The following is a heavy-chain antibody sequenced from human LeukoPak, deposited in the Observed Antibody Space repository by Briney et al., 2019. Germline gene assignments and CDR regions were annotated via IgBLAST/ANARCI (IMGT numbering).Heavy chain of an antibody. D-gene: IGHD3-10*01. CDR1: GFTSNNYA. V-gene: IGHV3-23*01. CDR3: ARGHRNTMVRGVIRYYYMDV. CDR2: ISGRDDST. J-gene: IGHJ6*03. Sequence: PGGSLRLSCAASGFTSNNYAMNWVRQAPGKGLEWVSAISGRDDSTYYADSVKGRFTISRDNSKNTLYLQMNNLRAEDTAVYYCARGHRNTMVRGVIRYYYMDVWGKGTTVTISS.